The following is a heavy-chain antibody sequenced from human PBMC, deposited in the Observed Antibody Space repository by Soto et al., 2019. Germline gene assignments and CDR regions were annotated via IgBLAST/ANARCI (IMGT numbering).Heavy chain of an antibody. J-gene: IGHJ6*02. D-gene: IGHD6-13*01. CDR1: GFTFGDYC. V-gene: IGHV3-49*03. CDR3: TRAAAGYYYYGMDV. CDR2: IRSKTYGGTT. Sequence: GGSLRLSCTASGFTFGDYCMSWFRQAPGKGLEWVGFIRSKTYGGTTENAASVKGRFTISRDDSKSIAYLQMNSLKTEDTAVYYCTRAAAGYYYYGMDVWGQGTTVTVS.